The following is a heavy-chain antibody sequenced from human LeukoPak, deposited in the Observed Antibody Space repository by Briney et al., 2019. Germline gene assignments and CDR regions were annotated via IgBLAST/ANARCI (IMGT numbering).Heavy chain of an antibody. V-gene: IGHV3-74*01. D-gene: IGHD1-26*01. CDR3: AGSGTYYVMSDF. Sequence: GGSLRLSCAASGFTFGGYSMNGVRQAPGKGGVWVSRINGDGSGTSYADSVKGRFTISRDNAKNTVYLQMNGLRADDTAVYYCAGSGTYYVMSDFWGQGTLVTVSS. J-gene: IGHJ4*02. CDR1: GFTFGGYS. CDR2: INGDGSGT.